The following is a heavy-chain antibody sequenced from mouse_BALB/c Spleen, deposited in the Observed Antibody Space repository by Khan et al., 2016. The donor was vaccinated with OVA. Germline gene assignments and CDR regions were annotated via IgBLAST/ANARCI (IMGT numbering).Heavy chain of an antibody. CDR3: VRSGFGAFAY. CDR1: GYIFTDYI. CDR2: IFPNNGDP. V-gene: IGHV1S29*02. J-gene: IGHJ3*01. Sequence: IQLVQSGPELVKPGASVKISCRASGYIFTDYILDWVKQSHGKSLEWIGYIFPNNGDPGYNQKFKTKVTLNVDISYNTAYMELRSLTSEYSAVYYWVRSGFGAFAYWGQGTLVTVSA.